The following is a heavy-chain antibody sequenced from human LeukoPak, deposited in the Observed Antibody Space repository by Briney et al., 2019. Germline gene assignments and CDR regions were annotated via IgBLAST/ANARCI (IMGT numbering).Heavy chain of an antibody. CDR2: IYYTGAT. J-gene: IGHJ4*02. CDR1: GGSIGSNY. V-gene: IGHV4-59*08. D-gene: IGHD6-19*01. Sequence: SETLSLTCTVSGGSIGSNYWTWIRQPPGKGLEYIGYIYYTGATNYNPSLKSRVTISVDTSKNQFSLKMTSVTAADAAVYFCAKYGNSGWVIDNWGQGTLVTVSS. CDR3: AKYGNSGWVIDN.